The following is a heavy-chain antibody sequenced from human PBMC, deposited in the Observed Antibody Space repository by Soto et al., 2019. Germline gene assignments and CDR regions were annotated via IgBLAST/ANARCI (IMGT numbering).Heavy chain of an antibody. Sequence: QMQLPESGPGLVSPSQTLSLPCTVSGGSISSDGDYYRWSWIRQHPGKGLEWIGYIYDSGSPYYHPALESRVTVSVDTSKTQFSLKLSSLTAAGTGVYYCARVRENYFDSWCQGILVTVSS. V-gene: IGHV4-31*03. J-gene: IGHJ4*02. CDR3: ARVRENYFDS. CDR2: IYDSGSP. CDR1: GGSISSDGDYYR.